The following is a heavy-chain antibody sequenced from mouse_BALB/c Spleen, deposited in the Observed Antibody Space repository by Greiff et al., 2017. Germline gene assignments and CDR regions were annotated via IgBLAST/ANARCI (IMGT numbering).Heavy chain of an antibody. V-gene: IGHV3-6*02. CDR2: ISYDGSN. J-gene: IGHJ4*01. CDR1: GYSITSGYY. Sequence: EVQRVESGPGLVKPSQSLSLTCSVTGYSITSGYYWNWIRQFPGNKLEWMGYISYDGSNNYNPSLKNRISITRDTSKNQFFLKLNSVTTEDTATYYCAREGEDWDAMDYWGQGTSVTVSS. D-gene: IGHD4-1*01. CDR3: AREGEDWDAMDY.